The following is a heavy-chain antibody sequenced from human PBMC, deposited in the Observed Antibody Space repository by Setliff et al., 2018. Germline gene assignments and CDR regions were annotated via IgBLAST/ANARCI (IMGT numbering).Heavy chain of an antibody. CDR1: GYTFTGYY. CDR2: INPNSGGT. D-gene: IGHD1-26*01. V-gene: IGHV1-2*06. J-gene: IGHJ4*02. CDR3: ARHVLNRGTHPRPCDS. Sequence: ASVKVSCKASGYTFTGYYMYWVRQAPGQGLEWMGRINPNSGGTNYAQKFQGRVTMTRDTSISTVYMELSRLRSEDTAMYYCARHVLNRGTHPRPCDSWGQGTLVTVSS.